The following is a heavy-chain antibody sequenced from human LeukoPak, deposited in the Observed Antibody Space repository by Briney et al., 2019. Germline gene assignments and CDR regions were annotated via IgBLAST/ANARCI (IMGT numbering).Heavy chain of an antibody. Sequence: ASVKVSCKASGYTFTGYYMHWVRQAPGQGLEWMGWINPNSGGTNYAQKFQGRVTMTRDTSISTAYMELSRLRSDDTAVYYCARSYLGGSHIDYWGQGTLVTVSS. CDR3: ARSYLGGSHIDY. J-gene: IGHJ4*02. D-gene: IGHD1-26*01. CDR1: GYTFTGYY. CDR2: INPNSGGT. V-gene: IGHV1-2*02.